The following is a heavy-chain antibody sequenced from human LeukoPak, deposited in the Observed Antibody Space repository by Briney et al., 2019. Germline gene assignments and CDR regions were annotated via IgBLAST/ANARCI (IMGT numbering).Heavy chain of an antibody. CDR1: GYTFTNFA. CDR3: ARGENYYHYYMDV. V-gene: IGHV1-18*01. J-gene: IGHJ6*03. Sequence: ASVKVSCKASGYTFTNFAITWVRQPPGQGLEWMGWISTSNGYTNYAQIFQGRVTMNKDTSTNTAYMELRSLKSDDTAVYYCARGENYYHYYMDVWGKGTTVTVPS. CDR2: ISTSNGYT.